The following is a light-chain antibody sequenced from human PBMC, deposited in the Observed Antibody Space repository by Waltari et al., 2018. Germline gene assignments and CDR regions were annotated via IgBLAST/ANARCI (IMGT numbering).Light chain of an antibody. J-gene: IGLJ3*02. CDR1: SGSVSTTSS. Sequence: QTVVTQEPSLSVSPGGTVTLTCALRSGSVSTTSSATWYQQTPGQAPRTLVYKANARSSGVPDRFAGSILGNTAALTITGAQADDESDYYCALYMGSGIWVFGGGTKLTVL. CDR3: ALYMGSGIWV. V-gene: IGLV8-61*01. CDR2: KAN.